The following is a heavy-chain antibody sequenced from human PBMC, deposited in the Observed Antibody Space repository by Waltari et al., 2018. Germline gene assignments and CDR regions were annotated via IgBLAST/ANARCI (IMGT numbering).Heavy chain of an antibody. J-gene: IGHJ4*02. CDR3: VRGTGNIYGYGHFDY. CDR1: GFTFGDHW. Sequence: ESGGGSVQPGESLRLSCSASGFTFGDHWMHWVRQVPGDRPIWVSRIKREGRETHYADSVKGRFTISRDIAENTVYLQLTSLTVEDTALYYCVRGTGNIYGYGHFDYWGRGTPVTVSS. V-gene: IGHV3-74*01. D-gene: IGHD5-18*01. CDR2: IKREGRET.